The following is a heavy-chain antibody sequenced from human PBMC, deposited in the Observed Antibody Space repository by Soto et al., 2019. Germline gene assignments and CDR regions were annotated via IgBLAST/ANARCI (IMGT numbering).Heavy chain of an antibody. D-gene: IGHD3-3*01. CDR2: ISSSGSTI. V-gene: IGHV3-11*01. CDR1: GFTFSDYY. Sequence: NPGGSLRLSCAASGFTFSDYYMSWIRQAPGKGLEWVSYISSSGSTIYYADSVKGRFTISRDNAKNSLYLQMNSLRAEDTAVYYCARGCYDFWSGYYTGYTTHHTNYTDVWGKGTTVTLAS. CDR3: ARGCYDFWSGYYTGYTTHHTNYTDV. J-gene: IGHJ6*03.